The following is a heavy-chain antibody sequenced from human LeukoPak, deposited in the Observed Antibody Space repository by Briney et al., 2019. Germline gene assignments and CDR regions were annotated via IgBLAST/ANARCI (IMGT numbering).Heavy chain of an antibody. CDR2: IYYSGST. Sequence: SETLSLTCTVSGGSISSYYWSWIRQPPGKGLEWIGYIYYSGSTNYNPSLKSRVTISVDTSKNQFSLKLSSVTAADTAVYYCARDGRDGYYYYYMDVWGKGTTVTVSS. CDR3: ARDGRDGYYYYYMDV. J-gene: IGHJ6*03. V-gene: IGHV4-59*01. CDR1: GGSISSYY.